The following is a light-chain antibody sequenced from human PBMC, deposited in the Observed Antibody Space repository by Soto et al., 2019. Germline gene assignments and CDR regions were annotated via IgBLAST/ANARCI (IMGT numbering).Light chain of an antibody. Sequence: QSALTQPASVSGSPGQSITISCTGTSIDVGTYNLVSWYQQHPGKAPKLMVYEGTKRPSGVSNRFSGSKSGNTASLTISGLQAEDEADYYCCSYVGSSTYVFGTGTKVTVL. CDR3: CSYVGSSTYV. J-gene: IGLJ1*01. CDR2: EGT. V-gene: IGLV2-23*01. CDR1: SIDVGTYNL.